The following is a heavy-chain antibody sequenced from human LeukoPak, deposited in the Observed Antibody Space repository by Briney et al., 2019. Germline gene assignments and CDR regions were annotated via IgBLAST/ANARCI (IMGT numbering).Heavy chain of an antibody. V-gene: IGHV3-23*01. J-gene: IGHJ4*02. Sequence: PGGSLRLSCAASGFTFSNYAMSWVRQAPGKGLEWGSGIIGSSGSTYNADSAKGRFTISTDNSNNTLYLQVNSLKAEDTAVYYCARASVAGWYYFDYWGQGTLVTVSS. CDR1: GFTFSNYA. CDR3: ARASVAGWYYFDY. D-gene: IGHD6-19*01. CDR2: IIGSSGST.